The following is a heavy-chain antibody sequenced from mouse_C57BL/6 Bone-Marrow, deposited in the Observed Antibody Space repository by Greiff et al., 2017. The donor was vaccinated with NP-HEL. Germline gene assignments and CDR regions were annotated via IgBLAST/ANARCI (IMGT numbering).Heavy chain of an antibody. D-gene: IGHD1-1*01. CDR3: AKEDYYYGSSYVDLAWFAY. J-gene: IGHJ3*01. V-gene: IGHV2-5*01. CDR2: IWRGGST. CDR1: GFSLTSYG. Sequence: QVQLQQSGPGLVQPSQSLSITCTVSGFSLTSYGVHWVRQSPGKGLEWLGVIWRGGSTDYNAAFMSRLSITKDNSKSQVFFKMNSLQADDTAIYYCAKEDYYYGSSYVDLAWFAYWGQGTLVTVSA.